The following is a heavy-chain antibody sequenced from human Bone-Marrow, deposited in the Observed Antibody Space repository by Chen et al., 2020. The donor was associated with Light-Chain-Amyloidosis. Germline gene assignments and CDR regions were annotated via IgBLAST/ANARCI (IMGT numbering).Heavy chain of an antibody. CDR3: ARDGSPLGGVFEA. V-gene: IGHV3-48*03. D-gene: IGHD2-8*02. CDR1: GFTFSNYE. CDR2: IDTGSITI. Sequence: EVQLAESGGDLVQPGRSLRLSCAASGFTFSNYEMNWVRQAPGKGLEWLSYIDTGSITIYYADSVKGRFIISRDNAKNSLYLQMNSLRAEDTAVYYCARDGSPLGGVFEAWGQGTLVAVSS. J-gene: IGHJ5*02.